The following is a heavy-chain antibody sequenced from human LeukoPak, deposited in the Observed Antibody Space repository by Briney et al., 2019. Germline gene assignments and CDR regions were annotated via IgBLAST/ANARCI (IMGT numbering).Heavy chain of an antibody. Sequence: GGSLRLSCAASGFTFSSYDIHWVRQAPGKGLGWVAVMWFDGSNKYYADSVKGRFTISRDNSKNTLYLQMNSLRAEDTAVYYCAKGGSTSPNGINDYWGQGTLVTVSS. CDR2: MWFDGSNK. V-gene: IGHV3-33*06. CDR1: GFTFSSYD. J-gene: IGHJ4*02. D-gene: IGHD2-2*01. CDR3: AKGGSTSPNGINDY.